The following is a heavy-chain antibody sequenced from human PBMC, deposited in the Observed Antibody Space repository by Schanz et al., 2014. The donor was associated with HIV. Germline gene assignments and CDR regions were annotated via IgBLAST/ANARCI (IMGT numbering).Heavy chain of an antibody. V-gene: IGHV3-30*03. CDR1: GFTFSSYG. CDR3: ARVSGWSSFDY. CDR2: ISHDGINK. Sequence: QVQLVESGGGVVQPGRSLRLSCAASGFTFSSYGFHWVRQAPGKGLEWVAVISHDGINKYYEDSVRGRFTIFRDNSKNTLYLQMDSLRAEDTALYYCARVSGWSSFDYWGQGTLVIVSS. J-gene: IGHJ4*02. D-gene: IGHD6-13*01.